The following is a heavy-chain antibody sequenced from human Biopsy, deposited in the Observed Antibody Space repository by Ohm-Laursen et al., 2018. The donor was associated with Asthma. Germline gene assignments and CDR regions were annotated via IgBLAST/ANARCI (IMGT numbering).Heavy chain of an antibody. Sequence: SQTLSLTCSVSGYSISNGGYYWTWVRQRPGKGLEWIGNIYHRGNTKYNPSLKSRLSFSVDTSKNQFSLKLSSVTAADTAIYFCARDYYDFWNRSVYTYFGMDVWPRDHGRRLL. CDR3: ARDYYDFWNRSVYTYFGMDV. CDR2: IYHRGNT. D-gene: IGHD3-3*01. V-gene: IGHV4-31*03. J-gene: IGHJ6*02. CDR1: GYSISNGGYY.